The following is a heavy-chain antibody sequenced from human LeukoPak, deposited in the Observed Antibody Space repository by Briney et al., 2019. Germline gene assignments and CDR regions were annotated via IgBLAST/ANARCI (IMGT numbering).Heavy chain of an antibody. CDR3: XRXPRGGRPPMIXLYYYMDV. CDR2: MYYSGST. J-gene: IGHJ6*03. V-gene: IGHV4-39*01. D-gene: IGHD3/OR15-3a*01. CDR1: GGSISSSSYY. Sequence: PSETLSLTCTVSGGSISSSSYYWGWIRQPPGKGLEWIGSMYYSGSTYYNPSLKSRVTISVDTSKNQFSLKLSSVTAADTAVYYXXRXPRGGRPPMIXLYYYMDVWGKGTTVIVSS.